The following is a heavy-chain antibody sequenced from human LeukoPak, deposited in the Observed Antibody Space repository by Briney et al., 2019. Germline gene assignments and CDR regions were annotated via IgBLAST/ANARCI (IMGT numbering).Heavy chain of an antibody. CDR1: GFTFSNYA. V-gene: IGHV3-30*04. J-gene: IGHJ6*03. CDR3: ARRVGTTLKYFYYYMDV. D-gene: IGHD1-26*01. CDR2: ISYDGSDK. Sequence: PGGSLRLSCAASGFTFSNYAMHWVRQAPGKGLEWVAVISYDGSDKYYADSVKGRFSISRDNAKNSLYLQMNSLRADDTAVYYCARRVGTTLKYFYYYMDVWGKGTTVTVSS.